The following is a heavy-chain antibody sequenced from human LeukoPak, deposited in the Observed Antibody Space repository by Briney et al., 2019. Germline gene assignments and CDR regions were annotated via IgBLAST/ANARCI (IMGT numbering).Heavy chain of an antibody. D-gene: IGHD4-17*01. CDR2: IGSSSSYI. Sequence: GGSLRLSCAASGFTFDDYGMSWVRQAPGKGLEWVSSIGSSSSYIYYADSVKGRFTISRDNAKNSLYLQMNSLRAEDTAVYYCARAPPDYAKDYWGQGTLVTVSS. CDR3: ARAPPDYAKDY. V-gene: IGHV3-21*01. J-gene: IGHJ4*02. CDR1: GFTFDDYG.